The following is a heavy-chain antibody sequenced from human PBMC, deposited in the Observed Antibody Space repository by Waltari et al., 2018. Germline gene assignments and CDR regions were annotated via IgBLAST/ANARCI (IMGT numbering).Heavy chain of an antibody. CDR1: YWSISSRSYY. V-gene: IGHV4-39*07. CDR2: IYYSGSS. J-gene: IGHJ4*02. Sequence: QQESGPSLVKPSETLSLTCTVSYWSISSRSYYWGWIRLAPGKGLEWIGHIYYSGSSYHHPSLKSRITMSVDSSKNQFSLTLSSVTAADTAVYYCARVLIRTSGLNFDSWGQGSLVTVSS. D-gene: IGHD3-16*01. CDR3: ARVLIRTSGLNFDS.